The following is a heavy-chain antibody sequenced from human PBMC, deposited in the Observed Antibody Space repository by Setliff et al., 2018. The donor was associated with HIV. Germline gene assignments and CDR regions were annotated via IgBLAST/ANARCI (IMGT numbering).Heavy chain of an antibody. CDR2: IYYSGST. Sequence: SETLSLTCTVSGGSTNSNRYYWGWIRQPPGKGLEWIGSIYYSGSTYYNPSLTSRVTISIDTSENQFSLRLSFVTAADTAVYYCARRIPSGIAVAFGDFDIWAKGQWSPSPQ. D-gene: IGHD6-19*01. CDR3: ARRIPSGIAVAFGDFDI. J-gene: IGHJ3*02. CDR1: GGSTNSNRYY. V-gene: IGHV4-39*01.